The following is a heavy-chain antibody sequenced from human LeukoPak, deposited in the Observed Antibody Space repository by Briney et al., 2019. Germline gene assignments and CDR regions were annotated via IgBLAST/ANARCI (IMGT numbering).Heavy chain of an antibody. CDR2: ISTSSSYI. V-gene: IGHV3-21*04. J-gene: IGHJ3*02. D-gene: IGHD5-24*01. CDR1: GFTFSSYS. CDR3: ARRFRDGYDHDAFDI. Sequence: KPGGSLRLSCAASGFTFSSYSMNWVRQAPGKGLEWVSFISTSSSYIYYADSLKGRFTISRDNAKRSLYLQMNSLRADDTALYYCARRFRDGYDHDAFDIWGQGTMVTVSS.